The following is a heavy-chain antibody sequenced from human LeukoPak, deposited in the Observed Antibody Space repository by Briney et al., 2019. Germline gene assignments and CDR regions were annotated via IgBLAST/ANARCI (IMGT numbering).Heavy chain of an antibody. CDR3: AKGGGELGSGSLDY. Sequence: GGSLRLSCAASGFTFSDYGMHWVRQAPGKGLEWVAFIWYDGSDEYYADSVKGRFTISRDNSKNTLYLQMNSLTIEDTAVYYCAKGGGELGSGSLDYWGQGTLVTVSS. D-gene: IGHD3-10*01. CDR1: GFTFSDYG. V-gene: IGHV3-30*02. CDR2: IWYDGSDE. J-gene: IGHJ4*02.